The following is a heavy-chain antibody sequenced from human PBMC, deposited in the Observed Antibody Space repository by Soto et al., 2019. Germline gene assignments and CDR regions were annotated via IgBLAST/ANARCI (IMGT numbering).Heavy chain of an antibody. D-gene: IGHD6-19*01. V-gene: IGHV1-18*04. CDR1: GYTFTSYG. Sequence: QVQLVQSGAEVKKPGASVKVSCKASGYTFTSYGISWVRQAPGQRLEWMGWISAYNGNTNYAQKLQGRVTMTTDTSTSTAYMELRSLRSDDTAVYYCARDRLSEQWPTPLDYWGQGTLVTVSS. CDR2: ISAYNGNT. CDR3: ARDRLSEQWPTPLDY. J-gene: IGHJ4*02.